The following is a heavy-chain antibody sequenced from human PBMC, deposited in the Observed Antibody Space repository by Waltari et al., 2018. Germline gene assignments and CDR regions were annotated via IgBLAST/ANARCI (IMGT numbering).Heavy chain of an antibody. D-gene: IGHD5-12*01. J-gene: IGHJ3*01. CDR2: MSYNGAT. CDR3: ATYIGASIGTAAFDV. V-gene: IGHV4-39*02. CDR1: GGSITSKRHY. Sequence: QLQLQESGPGPGKPSETLSITCIVPGGSITSKRHYWAWIRQPPGQGLEWIGTMSYNGATYSSPSLKSRVTLSRDTSKNHLSLKLGSVTAADTAVYYCATYIGASIGTAAFDVWGQGTMVTVSS.